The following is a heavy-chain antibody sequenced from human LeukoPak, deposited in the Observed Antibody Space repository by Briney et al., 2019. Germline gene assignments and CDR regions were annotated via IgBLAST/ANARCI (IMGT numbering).Heavy chain of an antibody. CDR2: INHSGST. J-gene: IGHJ4*02. V-gene: IGHV4-34*01. Sequence: SETLSLTCAVYGGSFVGSTWGWIRHPPGRGRGGIGEINHSGSTNYNPSLKSRVTISVDTSKNQFSLKLSSVTAADTAVYYCARTGHCSGGSCYSSDYWGQGTLVTVSS. CDR3: ARTGHCSGGSCYSSDY. CDR1: GGSFVGST. D-gene: IGHD2-15*01.